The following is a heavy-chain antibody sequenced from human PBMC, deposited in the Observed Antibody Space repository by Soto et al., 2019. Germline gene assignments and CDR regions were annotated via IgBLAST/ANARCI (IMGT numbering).Heavy chain of an antibody. CDR1: GYTFTSYG. D-gene: IGHD3-3*01. Sequence: ASVKVSCKASGYTFTSYGISWVRQAPGQGLEWMGWISAYNGNTNYAQKLQGRVTMTTDTSTSTAYMELRSLRSDDTAVYYCARDTFDFLSGYYAPPVDYYGMDVWGQGTTVTVSS. J-gene: IGHJ6*02. CDR3: ARDTFDFLSGYYAPPVDYYGMDV. CDR2: ISAYNGNT. V-gene: IGHV1-18*01.